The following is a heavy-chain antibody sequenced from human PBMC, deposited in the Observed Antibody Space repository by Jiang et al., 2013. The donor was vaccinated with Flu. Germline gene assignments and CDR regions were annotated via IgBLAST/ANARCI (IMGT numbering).Heavy chain of an antibody. CDR3: AKTYYSSSWYYFDY. CDR1: GFTFSSYA. J-gene: IGHJ4*02. Sequence: RLSCAASGFTFSSYAMSWVRQAPGKGLEWVSAISGSGGSTYYADSVKGRFTISRDNSKNTLYLQMNSLRAEDTAVYYCAKTYYSSSWYYFDYWGQGTLVTVSS. V-gene: IGHV3-23*01. CDR2: ISGSGGST. D-gene: IGHD6-13*01.